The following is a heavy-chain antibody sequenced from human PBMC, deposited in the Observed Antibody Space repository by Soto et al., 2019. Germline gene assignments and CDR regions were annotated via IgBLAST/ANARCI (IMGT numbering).Heavy chain of an antibody. D-gene: IGHD3-16*01. Sequence: PGGSLRLSCAASGFTFSFYAMHWVRQAPGKGLEWVAVISYNGRNKHYVDSVKGRFTISRDNSQDTLYLQMDSLRPDDTAVYYCARQAKIGDRSQFDFDSWGQGTLVTVSS. CDR3: ARQAKIGDRSQFDFDS. J-gene: IGHJ4*02. CDR1: GFTFSFYA. V-gene: IGHV3-30*04. CDR2: ISYNGRNK.